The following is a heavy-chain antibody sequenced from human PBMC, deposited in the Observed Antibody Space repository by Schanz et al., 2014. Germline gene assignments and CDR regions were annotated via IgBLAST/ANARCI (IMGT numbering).Heavy chain of an antibody. CDR1: GFTFSSYG. CDR2: ILYDGSNK. CDR3: AREYSSYGSVYY. D-gene: IGHD5-12*01. V-gene: IGHV3-30*03. J-gene: IGHJ4*02. Sequence: QVQLVESGGGVAQPGRSLRLSCAASGFTFSSYGMHWVRQAPGKGLEWVAVILYDGSNKYYADSVKGRFTISRDNSKNTLYLQMSSLRVEDTALYYCAREYSSYGSVYYWGQGTLVTVSS.